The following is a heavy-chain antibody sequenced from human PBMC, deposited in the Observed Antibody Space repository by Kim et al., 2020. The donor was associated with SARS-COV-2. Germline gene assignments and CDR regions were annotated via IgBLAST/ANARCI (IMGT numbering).Heavy chain of an antibody. D-gene: IGHD4-17*01. CDR3: AREGRSTPIDY. Sequence: SETLSLTCTVSGGSISSSSYYWGWIRQPPGKGLEWIGSIYYSGSTYYNPSLKSRVTISVDTSKNQFSLKLSSVTAADTAVYYCAREGRSTPIDYWGQGTLVTVSS. CDR2: IYYSGST. J-gene: IGHJ4*02. CDR1: GGSISSSSYY. V-gene: IGHV4-39*07.